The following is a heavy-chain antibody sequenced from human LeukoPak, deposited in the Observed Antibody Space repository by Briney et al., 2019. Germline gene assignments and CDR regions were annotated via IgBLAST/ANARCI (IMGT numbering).Heavy chain of an antibody. J-gene: IGHJ6*03. V-gene: IGHV3-74*01. CDR1: KFTFSNSW. Sequence: GGSLRLSCEASKFTFSNSWMHWVRQAPGKGLVWVSRINSDGSSTTYADFVKGRFTISRDNAKNTLYLQMNGLRAEDTAVYYCARDPWDYYYMDVWGKGTTVTVSS. CDR2: INSDGSST. D-gene: IGHD3-16*01. CDR3: ARDPWDYYYMDV.